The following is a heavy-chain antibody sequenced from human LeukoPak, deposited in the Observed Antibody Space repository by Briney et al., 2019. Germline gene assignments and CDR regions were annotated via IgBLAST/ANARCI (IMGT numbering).Heavy chain of an antibody. CDR1: GGSISSSDHY. D-gene: IGHD3-10*01. J-gene: IGHJ4*02. CDR2: IYYSGST. V-gene: IGHV4-39*01. CDR3: ARYVIQGVIPGPSFDY. Sequence: NPSETLSLTCTVSGGSISSSDHYWGWIRQPPGKGLEWIANIYYSGSTYYNPSLKSRVTISVDTSKNQLYLKLRSVTAADTAVYYCARYVIQGVIPGPSFDYWGQGTLVTVSS.